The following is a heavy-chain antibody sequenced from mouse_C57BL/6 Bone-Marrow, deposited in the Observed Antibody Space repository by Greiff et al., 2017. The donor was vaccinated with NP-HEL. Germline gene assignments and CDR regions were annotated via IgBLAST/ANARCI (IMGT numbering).Heavy chain of an antibody. CDR3: ARGAY. CDR1: GYAFSNYW. V-gene: IGHV1-80*01. Sequence: VQLQQSGADLVQPGASVKLSCKASGYAFSNYWMNWVKQRPGKGLEWIGQIYPGGGDTNYNDKFKDKATLTADKSSSTPYLQLSSLTSEASAVFLVARGAYWGQGALVTVSA. CDR2: IYPGGGDT. J-gene: IGHJ3*01.